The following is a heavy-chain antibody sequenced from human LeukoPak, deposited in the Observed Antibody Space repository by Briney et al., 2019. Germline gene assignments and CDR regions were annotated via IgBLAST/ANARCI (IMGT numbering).Heavy chain of an antibody. Sequence: GGSLRLSCVASGFTFSRYALHWVRQAPGKGLEWVALMSYDGGDQYYADSVKGRFTISRDDSKNTLYLQMNGLRANDTAVYFCARGALMIYTVEGYFDYWGQGNLVTVSS. J-gene: IGHJ4*02. CDR3: ARGALMIYTVEGYFDY. CDR1: GFTFSRYA. V-gene: IGHV3-30*04. D-gene: IGHD2-2*02. CDR2: MSYDGGDQ.